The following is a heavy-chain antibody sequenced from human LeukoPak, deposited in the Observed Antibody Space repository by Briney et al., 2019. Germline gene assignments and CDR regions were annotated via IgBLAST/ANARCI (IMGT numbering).Heavy chain of an antibody. CDR3: AKGQRITMIVVVMQYRPTTFDY. Sequence: PGGSLRLSCAASGFTFSSYSMNWVRQAPGKGLEWVSYISSSSSTIYYADSVKGRFTISRDNSKNTLYLQMNSLRAEDTAVYYCAKGQRITMIVVVMQYRPTTFDYWGQGTLVTVSS. D-gene: IGHD3-22*01. V-gene: IGHV3-48*01. J-gene: IGHJ4*02. CDR2: ISSSSSTI. CDR1: GFTFSSYS.